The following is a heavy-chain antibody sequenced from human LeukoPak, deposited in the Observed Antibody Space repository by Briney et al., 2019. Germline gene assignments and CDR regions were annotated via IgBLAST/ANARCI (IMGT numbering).Heavy chain of an antibody. D-gene: IGHD3-22*01. Sequence: GASVKVSCKASGGTFSSYAISWVRQAPGQGLEWMGGIIPIFGTANYAQKFQGRVTITTDESTSTAYMELSSLRSEDTAVYYCARTGGYYDRWDYWGQGTLVTVSS. CDR2: IIPIFGTA. V-gene: IGHV1-69*05. CDR3: ARTGGYYDRWDY. CDR1: GGTFSSYA. J-gene: IGHJ4*02.